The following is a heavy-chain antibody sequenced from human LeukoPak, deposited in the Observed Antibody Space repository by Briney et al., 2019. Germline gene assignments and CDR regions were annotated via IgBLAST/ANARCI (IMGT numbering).Heavy chain of an antibody. CDR2: IIPIFGTA. Sequence: GASVTVSFTASGGTFSSYAISWVRQAPGQGLEWMGGIIPIFGTANYAQKFQGRVTITADESTSTAYMELSSLRSEDTAVYYCARDRPSMVRGVIDYWGQGTLVTVSS. CDR3: ARDRPSMVRGVIDY. D-gene: IGHD3-10*01. CDR1: GGTFSSYA. V-gene: IGHV1-69*01. J-gene: IGHJ4*02.